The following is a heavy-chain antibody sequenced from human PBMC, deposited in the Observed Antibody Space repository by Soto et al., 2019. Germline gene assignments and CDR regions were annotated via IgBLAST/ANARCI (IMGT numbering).Heavy chain of an antibody. J-gene: IGHJ4*02. D-gene: IGHD6-13*01. CDR1: GGSMNHYY. Sequence: QVQLQESGPGLVKPSETLSLTCTVSGGSMNHYYWSWIRQPPGQGLEWIGYVFHSGTANYNPSLKSRLDISLDTSKNQFSLRVNSVTAADTAVYYCAGLTGYSSIYHANYDIAFWGQGTLVSVSS. CDR3: AGLTGYSSIYHANYDIAF. CDR2: VFHSGTA. V-gene: IGHV4-59*01.